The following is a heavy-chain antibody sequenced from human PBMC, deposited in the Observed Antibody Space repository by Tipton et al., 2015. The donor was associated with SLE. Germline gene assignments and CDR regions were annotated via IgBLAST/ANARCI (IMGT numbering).Heavy chain of an antibody. J-gene: IGHJ1*01. Sequence: SLRLSCAASGFTFSSCGMTWVRQAPGKGLEWVAVISYDGSNKYYADSVKGRFTISRDNSKNTLYLQMNSLRAEDTAVYYCARGGSSYGNFEYFQHWGQGTLVTVSS. V-gene: IGHV3-30*03. CDR3: ARGGSSYGNFEYFQH. D-gene: IGHD6-13*01. CDR1: GFTFSSCG. CDR2: ISYDGSNK.